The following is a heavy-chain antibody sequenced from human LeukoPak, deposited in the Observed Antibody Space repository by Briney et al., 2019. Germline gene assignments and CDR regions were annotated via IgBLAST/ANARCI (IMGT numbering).Heavy chain of an antibody. J-gene: IGHJ6*02. CDR2: IKQDGSEK. D-gene: IGHD2-15*01. Sequence: GGSLRLSCAASGFTFSSYWMSWVRQAPGKGLEWVANIKQDGSEKYYVDSVKGRFTISRDNAKNSLYLQMNSLRAEDTAVYYCARLNCSGGSWAYYYYYGMDVWGQGTTVTVSS. CDR3: ARLNCSGGSWAYYYYYGMDV. CDR1: GFTFSSYW. V-gene: IGHV3-7*01.